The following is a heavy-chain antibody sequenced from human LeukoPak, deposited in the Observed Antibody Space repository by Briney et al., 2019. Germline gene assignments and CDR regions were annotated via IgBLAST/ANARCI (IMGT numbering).Heavy chain of an antibody. CDR2: IYYSGST. J-gene: IGHJ4*02. V-gene: IGHV4-59*12. D-gene: IGHD4-17*01. Sequence: SETLSLTCIVSGGAISSYYWSWIRQPPGKGLEWIGYIYYSGSTNYNPSLKSRVTISVDTSKNQFSLKLSSVTAADTAVYYCARRNPTVTTTDFDYWGQGTLVTVSS. CDR3: ARRNPTVTTTDFDY. CDR1: GGAISSYY.